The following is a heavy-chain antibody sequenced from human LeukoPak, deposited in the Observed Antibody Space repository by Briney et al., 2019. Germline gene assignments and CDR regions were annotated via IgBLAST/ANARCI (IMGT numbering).Heavy chain of an antibody. V-gene: IGHV1-2*06. Sequence: ASVRVSCTASGFTFTDYYIHWMRQAPGQGLEWMGRINLNSGATNCAQKFQDKVTMTRDTSITTACMELRSLTSDDTAIYYCARIYGWTTSGTYELTDYWGQGTLVTVSS. CDR2: INLNSGAT. D-gene: IGHD1-26*01. J-gene: IGHJ4*02. CDR3: ARIYGWTTSGTYELTDY. CDR1: GFTFTDYY.